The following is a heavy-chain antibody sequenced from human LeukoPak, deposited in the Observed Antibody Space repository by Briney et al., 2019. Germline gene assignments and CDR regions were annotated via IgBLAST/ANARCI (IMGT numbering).Heavy chain of an antibody. CDR2: IYYSGST. Sequence: PWETLSLTCAVSGGSISSGGYYWSWIRQHPGMGLEWIGYIYYSGSTYYNPSLQSRVTISVDTSKNQFSLRLNSVTAADTAVYYCVRGRAWFDPRGQGTLVTVSS. CDR3: VRGRAWFDP. CDR1: GGSISSGGYY. J-gene: IGHJ5*02. D-gene: IGHD3-10*01. V-gene: IGHV4-31*11.